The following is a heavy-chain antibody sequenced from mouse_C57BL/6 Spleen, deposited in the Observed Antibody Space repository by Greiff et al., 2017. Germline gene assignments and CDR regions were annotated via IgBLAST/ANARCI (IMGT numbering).Heavy chain of an antibody. D-gene: IGHD4-1*01. CDR2: ISSGGSYT. CDR3: ARQGNWDFDY. V-gene: IGHV5-6*01. J-gene: IGHJ2*01. Sequence: EVMLVESGGDLVKPGGSLKLSCAASGFTFSSYGMSWVRQTPDKRLEWVATISSGGSYTYYPDSVKGRFTISSDNAKNTLYLQMSSLKSEDTAMDNGARQGNWDFDYWGQGTTLTGSS. CDR1: GFTFSSYG.